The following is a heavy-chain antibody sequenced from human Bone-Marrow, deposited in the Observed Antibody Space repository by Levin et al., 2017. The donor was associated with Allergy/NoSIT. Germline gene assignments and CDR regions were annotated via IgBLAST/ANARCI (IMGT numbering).Heavy chain of an antibody. CDR2: IIPMFATP. V-gene: IGHV1-69*01. D-gene: IGHD6-6*01. CDR1: GGTFSSYA. J-gene: IGHJ6*02. CDR3: ARDVPARPNYDYYAMDV. Sequence: KISCKASGGTFSSYAISWVRQAPGQGLEWMGGIIPMFATPNYAQKFQGRVTITADAATSTAYMELRSLRSDDPALYFCARDVPARPNYDYYAMDVWGQGTTVTVAS.